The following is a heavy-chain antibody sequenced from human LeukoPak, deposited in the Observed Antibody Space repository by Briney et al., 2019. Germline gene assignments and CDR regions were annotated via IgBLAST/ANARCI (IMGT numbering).Heavy chain of an antibody. CDR1: GFTFSSYE. CDR2: ISSSGSTI. V-gene: IGHV3-48*03. Sequence: GGSLRPSCAASGFTFSSYEMNWVRQAPGKGLEWVSYISSSGSTIYYADSVKGRFTISRDNAKNSLYLQMNSLGAEDTAVYYCASPSYSSGWYTFDYWGQGTLVTVSS. D-gene: IGHD6-19*01. CDR3: ASPSYSSGWYTFDY. J-gene: IGHJ4*02.